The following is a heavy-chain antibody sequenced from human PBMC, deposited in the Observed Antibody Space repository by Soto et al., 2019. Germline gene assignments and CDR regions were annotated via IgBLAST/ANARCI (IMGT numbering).Heavy chain of an antibody. D-gene: IGHD6-13*01. CDR1: GFTFSSYA. CDR2: INTAGTT. J-gene: IGHJ4*02. Sequence: GGSLRLSCAASGFTFSSYAMTWVRQAPGKGLEWVSFINTAGTTYYADSVRGRFTISRDNSRNTLYLQMSSLRAEDTAVYYCVKDLWYINNWYGSDYWGQGTLVTVSS. CDR3: VKDLWYINNWYGSDY. V-gene: IGHV3-23*01.